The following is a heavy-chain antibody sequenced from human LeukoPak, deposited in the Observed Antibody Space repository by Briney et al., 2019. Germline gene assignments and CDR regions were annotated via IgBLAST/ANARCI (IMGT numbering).Heavy chain of an antibody. Sequence: PSETLSLTRAVSGGSFSGYYWSWLRQPPGKGLEWIGEINHSGSTNYNPSLKSRVTISVDPSKNQFSLKLSSVTAADTAVYYCARGGGTVVTRRPSRYYMDVWGKGTTVTVSS. CDR1: GGSFSGYY. CDR3: ARGGGTVVTRRPSRYYMDV. CDR2: INHSGST. J-gene: IGHJ6*03. D-gene: IGHD4-23*01. V-gene: IGHV4-34*01.